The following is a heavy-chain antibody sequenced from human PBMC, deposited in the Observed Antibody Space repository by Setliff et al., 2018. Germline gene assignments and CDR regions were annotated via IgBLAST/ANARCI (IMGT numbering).Heavy chain of an antibody. CDR1: GFTVSSNY. Sequence: LRLSCAASGFTVSSNYMSWVRQAPGKGLEWVSVIYSGGSTFYADSVRGRFTISRDNSKNTLYLQMNSLRAEDTAVYYCARDHNYAYDYWGQGTLVTVSS. CDR3: ARDHNYAYDY. CDR2: IYSGGST. V-gene: IGHV3-66*01. D-gene: IGHD1-1*01. J-gene: IGHJ4*02.